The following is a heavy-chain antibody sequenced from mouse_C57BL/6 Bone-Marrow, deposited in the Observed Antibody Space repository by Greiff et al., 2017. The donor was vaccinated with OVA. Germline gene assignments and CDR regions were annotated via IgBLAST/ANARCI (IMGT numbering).Heavy chain of an antibody. Sequence: VQLQQPGAELVKPGASVKVSCKASGYTFTSYWMHWVKQRPGQGLEWIGRIHPSDSDTNYNQKFKGKATLTVDKSSSTAYMQPSSLTSEDSAVYYCAIPYGSSYDWYFDVWGTGTTVTVSS. CDR1: GYTFTSYW. CDR2: IHPSDSDT. V-gene: IGHV1-74*01. D-gene: IGHD1-1*01. CDR3: AIPYGSSYDWYFDV. J-gene: IGHJ1*03.